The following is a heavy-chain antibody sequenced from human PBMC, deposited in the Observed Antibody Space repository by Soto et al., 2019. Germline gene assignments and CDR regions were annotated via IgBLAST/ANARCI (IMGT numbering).Heavy chain of an antibody. D-gene: IGHD3-3*01. V-gene: IGHV4-59*01. CDR3: ARASGRITICGIVIAHYYYGMDV. CDR1: GGSLSYY. CDR2: IYHSGST. J-gene: IGHJ6*02. Sequence: QVQLQESGPGLVKPSETLSLTCTISGGSLSYYWSWIRQPPGKGLEWIGYIYHSGSTHNNPSLESRVAISVDTSKNQFSLKLTSVTAADTAVYYCARASGRITICGIVIAHYYYGMDVWGQGTTVTVSS.